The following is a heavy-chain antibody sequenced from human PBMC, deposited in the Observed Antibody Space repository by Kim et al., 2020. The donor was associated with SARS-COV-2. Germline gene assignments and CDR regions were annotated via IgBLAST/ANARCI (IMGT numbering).Heavy chain of an antibody. CDR3: ARAGGELESLERLLYGMDV. CDR2: IYYSGST. J-gene: IGHJ6*02. V-gene: IGHV4-59*01. CDR1: GGPISSYY. D-gene: IGHD1-1*01. Sequence: SETLSLTCTVSGGPISSYYWSWIRQPPGKGLEWIGYIYYSGSTNHNPSLKSRVTISVDTSKNQFSLKLSSVTAADTAVYYCARAGGELESLERLLYGMDVWGQGTTVTVSS.